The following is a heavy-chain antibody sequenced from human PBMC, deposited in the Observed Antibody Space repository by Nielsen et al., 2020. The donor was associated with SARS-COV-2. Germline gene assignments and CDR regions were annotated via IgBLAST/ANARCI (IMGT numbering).Heavy chain of an antibody. CDR3: AKDQDYYDLSAPGDV. V-gene: IGHV3-30*18. J-gene: IGHJ6*02. Sequence: GGSLRLSCAASGFTFSSYGMHWVRQAPGKGLEWVAVISYDGSNKYYADSVKGRFTISRDNSKNTLYLQMNSLRAEDTAVNYCAKDQDYYDLSAPGDVWGQGTTVTVSS. CDR1: GFTFSSYG. CDR2: ISYDGSNK. D-gene: IGHD3-22*01.